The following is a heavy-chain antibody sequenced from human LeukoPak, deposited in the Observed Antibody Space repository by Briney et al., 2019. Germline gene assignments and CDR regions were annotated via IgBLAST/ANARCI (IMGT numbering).Heavy chain of an antibody. V-gene: IGHV4-34*01. CDR2: INHTGST. Sequence: PSETLSLTCAVYGGSFSAYYWSWIRQPPGKGLEWIGEINHTGSTSYNPSLKRRVTISVDTSKNQFSLKLNSVTAADTAVYYCARDYDVLTAYPPTQLFDPWGQGTLVTVSS. J-gene: IGHJ5*02. D-gene: IGHD3-9*01. CDR1: GGSFSAYY. CDR3: ARDYDVLTAYPPTQLFDP.